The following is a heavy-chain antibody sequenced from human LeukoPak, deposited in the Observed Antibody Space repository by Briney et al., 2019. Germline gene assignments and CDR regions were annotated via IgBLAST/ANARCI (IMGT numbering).Heavy chain of an antibody. Sequence: ASVKVSCKGSGYTFTRYGISWVRQAAGQGGEWMGWISAYNGNTNNAQKLQGRVTMTTHTSTSTAYMELRSLRSDDTAVYYCARALHSSGLFDYWGQGTLVTVSS. CDR2: ISAYNGNT. CDR3: ARALHSSGLFDY. J-gene: IGHJ4*02. V-gene: IGHV1-18*01. CDR1: GYTFTRYG. D-gene: IGHD3-22*01.